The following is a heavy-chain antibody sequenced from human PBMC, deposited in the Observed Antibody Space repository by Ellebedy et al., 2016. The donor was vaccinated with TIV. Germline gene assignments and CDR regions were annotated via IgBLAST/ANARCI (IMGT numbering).Heavy chain of an antibody. CDR2: ISPDGSDK. CDR3: AREAHSSGRGGTSDY. J-gene: IGHJ4*02. D-gene: IGHD6-19*01. CDR1: GFTFSSSI. Sequence: GESLKISCAASGFTFSSSILHWVRQAPGKGLEWVALISPDGSDKQYGNSVKGRSTISRDESRNTLYLQMDSLRTEDTALYYCAREAHSSGRGGTSDYWGQGTLVTVSS. V-gene: IGHV3-30-3*01.